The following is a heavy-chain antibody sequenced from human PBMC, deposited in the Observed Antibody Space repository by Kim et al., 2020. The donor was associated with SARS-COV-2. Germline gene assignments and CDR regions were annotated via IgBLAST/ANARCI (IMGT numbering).Heavy chain of an antibody. J-gene: IGHJ6*02. CDR1: GFTFSSYS. V-gene: IGHV3-21*01. CDR2: ISSSSSYI. Sequence: GGSLRLSCAASGFTFSSYSMNWVRQAPGKGLEWVSSISSSSSYIYYADSVKGRFTISRDNAKNSLYLQMNSLRAEDTAVYYCAREGGSATPHRYYYYGMDVWGQGTTVTVSS. D-gene: IGHD3-16*01. CDR3: AREGGSATPHRYYYYGMDV.